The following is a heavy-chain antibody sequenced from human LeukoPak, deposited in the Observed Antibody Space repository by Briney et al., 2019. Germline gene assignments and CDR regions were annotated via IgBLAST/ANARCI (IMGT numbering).Heavy chain of an antibody. V-gene: IGHV1-69*01. CDR3: ARTANYFGSGSYYIQAPQPYPLDA. D-gene: IGHD3-10*01. CDR1: GGTFSSYA. J-gene: IGHJ6*03. Sequence: SVKVSCKASGGTFSSYAISWVRQAPGQGLEWMGGIIPIFGTANYAQKFQGRVTITADESTSTAYMELSSLSSEDTAVYYCARTANYFGSGSYYIQAPQPYPLDAWGKGTPVPVS. CDR2: IIPIFGTA.